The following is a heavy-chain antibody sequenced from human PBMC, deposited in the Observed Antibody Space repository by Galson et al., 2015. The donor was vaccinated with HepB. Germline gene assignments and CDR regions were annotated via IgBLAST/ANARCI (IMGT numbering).Heavy chain of an antibody. CDR1: GYSFTNYG. J-gene: IGHJ6*02. CDR3: ARDSRLELRRNNYFSYGMDV. V-gene: IGHV1-18*01. Sequence: SCKASGYSFTNYGLSWIRQAPGPGLEWMGWFSGYDGSTNYAQKFQGRVTMTADTSTGTAYLELKNLRSDDTAVYYCARDSRLELRRNNYFSYGMDVWGQGTAVTFSS. D-gene: IGHD2/OR15-2a*01. CDR2: FSGYDGST.